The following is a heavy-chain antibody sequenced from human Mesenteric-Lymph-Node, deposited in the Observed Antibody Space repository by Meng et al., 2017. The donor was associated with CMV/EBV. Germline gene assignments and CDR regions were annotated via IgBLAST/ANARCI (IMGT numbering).Heavy chain of an antibody. CDR3: AKAQIVGATRGMDV. J-gene: IGHJ6*02. Sequence: GGSLRLSCSASGFTFSNYGMHWVRQAPGRGLEWVAFIRYDGSNNYYPESVKGRFTISRDNSKNTLYLQMNSLRAEDTAVYYCAKAQIVGATRGMDVWGQGTTVTVSS. CDR2: IRYDGSNN. D-gene: IGHD1-26*01. V-gene: IGHV3-30*02. CDR1: GFTFSNYG.